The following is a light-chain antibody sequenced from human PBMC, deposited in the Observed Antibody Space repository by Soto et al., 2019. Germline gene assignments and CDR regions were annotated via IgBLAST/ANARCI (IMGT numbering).Light chain of an antibody. Sequence: DIEMTQCPSTLSGSVGDKVTITCRASQTISSWLAWYQQKPGKAPKLLIYKASTLKSGVPSRLSGSGSGTEFTLTISSLQPEDIATYYCQQYENLPTFGQGTRLEIK. CDR3: QQYENLPT. CDR2: KAS. CDR1: QTISSW. J-gene: IGKJ5*01. V-gene: IGKV1-5*03.